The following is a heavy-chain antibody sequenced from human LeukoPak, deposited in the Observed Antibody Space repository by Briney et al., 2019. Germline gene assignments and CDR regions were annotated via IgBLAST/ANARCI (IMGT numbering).Heavy chain of an antibody. CDR1: GFTFSKNW. J-gene: IGHJ3*02. V-gene: IGHV3-74*01. Sequence: PGGSLRLSCAASGFTFSKNWLHWVRQAPGKGLVWVSRISPDDKTTSYADSVKGRFTVSRVDAKKTLYLQMNSLRAEDTAVYYCLTIVETTIDGFDIWGQGAMVTVSS. D-gene: IGHD1-26*01. CDR2: ISPDDKTT. CDR3: LTIVETTIDGFDI.